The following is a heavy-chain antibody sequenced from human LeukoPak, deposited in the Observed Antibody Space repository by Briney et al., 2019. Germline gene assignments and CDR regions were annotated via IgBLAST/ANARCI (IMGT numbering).Heavy chain of an antibody. Sequence: PGGSLRLSCAASGFTFSSYSMNWVRQAPGKGLEWVSYISSSGSTIYYADSVKGRFTISRDNAKNSLYLQMNSLRDEDTAVYYCARDPYDFWSGYYGNFDYWGQGTLVTVSS. V-gene: IGHV3-48*02. D-gene: IGHD3-3*01. CDR3: ARDPYDFWSGYYGNFDY. CDR2: ISSSGSTI. CDR1: GFTFSSYS. J-gene: IGHJ4*02.